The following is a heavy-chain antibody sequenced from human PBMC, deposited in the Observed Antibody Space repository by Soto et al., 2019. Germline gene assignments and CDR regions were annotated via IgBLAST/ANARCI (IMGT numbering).Heavy chain of an antibody. CDR2: IYPGDSDT. CDR3: ARHSGHVWGSYRGPKYFDY. D-gene: IGHD3-16*02. V-gene: IGHV5-51*01. J-gene: IGHJ4*02. Sequence: GESLKISCKGSGYSFTSYWIGWVRQMPGKGLEWMGIIYPGDSDTRYSPSFQGQVTISADKSISTAYLQWSSLKASDTAMYYCARHSGHVWGSYRGPKYFDYWGQGTLVTVSS. CDR1: GYSFTSYW.